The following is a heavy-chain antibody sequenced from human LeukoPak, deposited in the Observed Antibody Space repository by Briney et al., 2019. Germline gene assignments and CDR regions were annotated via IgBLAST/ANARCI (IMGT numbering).Heavy chain of an antibody. V-gene: IGHV3-30*02. CDR3: AKDLGSLGYYYYMDV. D-gene: IGHD3-10*01. Sequence: PGGSLRLSCAASGFTFSSYGMHWVRQAPGKGLEWVAFIRYDGSNRYYADSVKGRFTISRDNSKNTLYLQMNSLRAEDTAVYYCAKDLGSLGYYYYMDVWGKGTTVTISS. J-gene: IGHJ6*03. CDR1: GFTFSSYG. CDR2: IRYDGSNR.